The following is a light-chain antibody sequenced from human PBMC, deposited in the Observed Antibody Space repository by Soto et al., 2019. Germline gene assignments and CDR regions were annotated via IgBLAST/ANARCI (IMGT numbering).Light chain of an antibody. CDR1: SGHSNYA. J-gene: IGLJ3*02. CDR2: LNSDGSH. Sequence: QAVVTQSPSASASLGASVKFTCTLSSGHSNYAIAWHQQQPEKGPRYLMKLNSDGSHNKGDGIPDRFSGSSSGAERYLTISSLQSEDEAVYYCQTWATGIEVFGGGTKLTVL. V-gene: IGLV4-69*01. CDR3: QTWATGIEV.